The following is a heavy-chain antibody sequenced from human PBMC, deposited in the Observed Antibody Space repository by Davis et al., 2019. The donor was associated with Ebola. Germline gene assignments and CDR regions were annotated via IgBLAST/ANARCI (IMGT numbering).Heavy chain of an antibody. Sequence: ASVKVSCKASGYTFTGYYMHWVRQAPGQGLEWMGWINPNSGGTNYAQKFQGWVTMTRDTSISTAYMELSRLRSDDTAVYYCARGGDYYDSSGTNWFDPWGQGTLVTVSS. CDR1: GYTFTGYY. CDR2: INPNSGGT. J-gene: IGHJ5*02. D-gene: IGHD3-22*01. V-gene: IGHV1-2*04. CDR3: ARGGDYYDSSGTNWFDP.